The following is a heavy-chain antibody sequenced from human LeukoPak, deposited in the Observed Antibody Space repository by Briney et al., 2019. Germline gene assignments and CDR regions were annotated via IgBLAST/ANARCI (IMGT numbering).Heavy chain of an antibody. CDR3: ARDISLAY. V-gene: IGHV3-7*04. CDR1: GFTFSRYE. Sequence: GGSLRLSCAASGFTFSRYEMNWVRQAPGKGLECVANIKQDGSVKSYVDSVKGRFTISRDNAQNSLYLQMNSLRAEDTAVYYCARDISLAYWGQGTLVTVSS. J-gene: IGHJ4*02. D-gene: IGHD3-16*01. CDR2: IKQDGSVK.